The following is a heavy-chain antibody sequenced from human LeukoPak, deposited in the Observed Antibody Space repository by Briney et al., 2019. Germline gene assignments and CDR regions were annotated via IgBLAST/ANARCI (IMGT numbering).Heavy chain of an antibody. D-gene: IGHD6-19*01. CDR1: GYTFTGYY. J-gene: IGHJ4*02. CDR2: INPSSGGT. V-gene: IGHV1-2*02. Sequence: GASVKVSCKASGYTFTGYYMHWVRQAPGQGLEWMGWINPSSGGTNYAQKFQGRVTMTRDTSISTAYMELSRLRSDDTAVYYCAYSSGWTRGYFDYWGQGTLVTVSS. CDR3: AYSSGWTRGYFDY.